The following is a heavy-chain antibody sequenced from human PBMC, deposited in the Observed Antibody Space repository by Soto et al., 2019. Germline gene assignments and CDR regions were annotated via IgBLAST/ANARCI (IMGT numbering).Heavy chain of an antibody. J-gene: IGHJ3*02. D-gene: IGHD3-22*01. CDR1: GGTFSSYA. CDR2: IIPIFGTA. V-gene: IGHV1-69*01. Sequence: QVQLVQSGAEVKKPGSSVKVSCKASGGTFSSYAISWVRQAPGQGLEWMGGIIPIFGTANYEQKFQGRVTITADESTSTAYMELSSLRSEDTAVYYCARVVGSSCYYSPLPDPKAFDIWGQGTMVTVSS. CDR3: ARVVGSSCYYSPLPDPKAFDI.